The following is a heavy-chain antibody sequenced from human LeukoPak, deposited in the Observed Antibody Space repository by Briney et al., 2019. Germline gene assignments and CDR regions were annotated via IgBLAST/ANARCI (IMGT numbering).Heavy chain of an antibody. CDR3: ARDLCSSTSCYLEVDY. CDR1: GYTFTSYY. V-gene: IGHV1-46*01. D-gene: IGHD2-2*01. J-gene: IGHJ4*02. CDR2: INPSGGST. Sequence: ASVKVSCKASGYTFTSYYMHWVRQAPGQGLEWMGIINPSGGSTSYAQKFQGRVTMTRDTSTSTVYMEPSSLRSEDTAVYYCARDLCSSTSCYLEVDYWGQGTLVTVSS.